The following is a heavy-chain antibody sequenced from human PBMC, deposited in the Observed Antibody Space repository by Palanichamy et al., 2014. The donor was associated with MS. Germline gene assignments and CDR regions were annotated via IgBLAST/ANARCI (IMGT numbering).Heavy chain of an antibody. CDR3: AKDSVGATTAYYYYGMDV. J-gene: IGHJ6*02. V-gene: IGHV3-30*18. Sequence: QVQLVESGGGVVQPGRSLRLSCAASGFTFSSYGMHWVRQAPGKGLEWVAVISYDGSNKYYADSVKGRFTISRDNSKNTLYRQMNSLRAEDTAVYYCAKDSVGATTAYYYYGMDVWGQGTTVTVSS. D-gene: IGHD1-26*01. CDR1: GFTFSSYG. CDR2: ISYDGSNK.